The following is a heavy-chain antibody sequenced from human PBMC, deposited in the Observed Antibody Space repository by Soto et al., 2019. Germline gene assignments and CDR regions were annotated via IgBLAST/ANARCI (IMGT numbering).Heavy chain of an antibody. J-gene: IGHJ4*02. Sequence: QVQLVQSGAEVKKPGASVKVSCKASGYTFTNFGISWVRQAPGQGLEWMGWISAYNGNTNSAQKFQDRVTMTTDTSTSTADVELRRLRSDDTAMYYCARGGTPSDYWGEGTVVNVTP. D-gene: IGHD3-16*01. V-gene: IGHV1-18*01. CDR2: ISAYNGNT. CDR1: GYTFTNFG. CDR3: ARGGTPSDY.